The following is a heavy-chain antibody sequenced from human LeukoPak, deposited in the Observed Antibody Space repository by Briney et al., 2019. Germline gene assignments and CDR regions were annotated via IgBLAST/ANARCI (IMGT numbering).Heavy chain of an antibody. V-gene: IGHV3-21*04. CDR2: IDTSAKYI. J-gene: IGHJ4*02. CDR1: GFTFSTYS. CDR3: VRSGGY. Sequence: PGGSLRLSYAASGFTFSTYSMNWVRQAPGKGLEWVSFIDTSAKYIYYGESMKGRFTISRDNAKNSPCLQMNSLRAEDTAIYYCVRSGGYWGQGTLVTVSS. D-gene: IGHD1-26*01.